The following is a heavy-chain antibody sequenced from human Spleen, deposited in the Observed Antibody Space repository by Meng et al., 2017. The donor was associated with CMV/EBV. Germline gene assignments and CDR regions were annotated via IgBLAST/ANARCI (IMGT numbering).Heavy chain of an antibody. Sequence: ASVKVSCKASGYTFTDYYIHCVRQAPGQGLEWMGWINPKTGGTYSTQKFQGRVTMTRDTSLSTAYMELGRLTSDDTAVYFCVRGGVLQFLEWLFFWGQGTLVTVSS. CDR2: INPKTGGT. CDR1: GYTFTDYY. CDR3: VRGGVLQFLEWLFF. J-gene: IGHJ4*02. V-gene: IGHV1-2*02. D-gene: IGHD3-3*01.